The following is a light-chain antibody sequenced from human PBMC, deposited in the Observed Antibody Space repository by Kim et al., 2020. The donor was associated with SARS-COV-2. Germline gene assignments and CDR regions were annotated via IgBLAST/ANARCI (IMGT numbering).Light chain of an antibody. CDR3: QQRTNWPPWT. CDR1: QSLSSF. V-gene: IGKV3-11*01. J-gene: IGKJ1*01. CDR2: DAS. Sequence: SPRGETAPPCRASQSLSSFLAWYQQKPGRAPRLLIYDASNRATGIPARCSSSRSGTDFTLTISSLEPEDFAVYYCQQRTNWPPWTFGQGTKVDIK.